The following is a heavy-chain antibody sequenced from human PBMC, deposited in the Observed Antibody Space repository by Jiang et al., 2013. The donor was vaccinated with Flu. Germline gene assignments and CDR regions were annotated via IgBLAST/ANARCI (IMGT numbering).Heavy chain of an antibody. CDR1: GGSISSGSYY. J-gene: IGHJ4*02. CDR2: IYYSGST. CDR3: ARRLYSSSYYFDY. Sequence: KPSQTLSLTCTVSGGSISSGSYYWGWIRQPPGKGLEWIGSIYYSGSTYYNPSLKSRVTISVDTSKNQFSLKLSSVTAADTAVYYCARRLYSSSYYFDYWGQGTLVTVSS. D-gene: IGHD6-6*01. V-gene: IGHV4-39*01.